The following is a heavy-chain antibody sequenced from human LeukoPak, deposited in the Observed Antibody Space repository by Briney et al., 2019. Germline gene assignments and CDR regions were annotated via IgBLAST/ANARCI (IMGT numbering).Heavy chain of an antibody. V-gene: IGHV1-2*02. CDR1: GYTFTGYY. Sequence: ASVKVSCKASGYTFTGYYMHWVRQAPGQGLEWMGWINPNSGGTNYAQKFQGRVTMTRDTSISTAYMELSRLRSDDTAVYYCARDRESYYDSSDYLYNWFDPWGQGTLVTVSS. D-gene: IGHD3-22*01. CDR3: ARDRESYYDSSDYLYNWFDP. CDR2: INPNSGGT. J-gene: IGHJ5*02.